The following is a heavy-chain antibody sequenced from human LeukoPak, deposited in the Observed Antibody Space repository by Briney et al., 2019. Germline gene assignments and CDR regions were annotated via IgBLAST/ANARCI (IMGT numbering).Heavy chain of an antibody. D-gene: IGHD3-3*01. Sequence: PSETLSLTCTVSGGSISSYYWSWIRQPAGKGLEWIGRIYTSGSTNYNPSLKSRVTMSVDTSKNQFSLKLSSVTAADTAVYYCARHNLSYDFYYFDYWGQGTLVTVSS. CDR3: ARHNLSYDFYYFDY. V-gene: IGHV4-4*07. J-gene: IGHJ4*02. CDR2: IYTSGST. CDR1: GGSISSYY.